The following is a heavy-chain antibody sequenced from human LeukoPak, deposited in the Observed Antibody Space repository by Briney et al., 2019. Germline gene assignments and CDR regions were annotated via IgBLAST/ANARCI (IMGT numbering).Heavy chain of an antibody. J-gene: IGHJ4*02. D-gene: IGHD6-13*01. CDR3: ATLYSSRRSYFDY. V-gene: IGHV4-34*01. CDR2: INHSGST. CDR1: SGSFSGYY. Sequence: PSETLSLTCAVYSGSFSGYYWSWIRQPPGKGLEWIGEINHSGSTNYNPSLKSRVTISVDTSKNQFSLKLSSVTAADTAVYYCATLYSSRRSYFDYWGQGTLVTVSS.